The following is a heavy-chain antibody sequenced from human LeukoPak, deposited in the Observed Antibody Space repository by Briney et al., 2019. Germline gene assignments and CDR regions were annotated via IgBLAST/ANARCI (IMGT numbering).Heavy chain of an antibody. CDR3: AREYDFWSGYFDY. J-gene: IGHJ4*02. D-gene: IGHD3-3*01. V-gene: IGHV3-23*01. CDR1: GFTFSTYT. Sequence: GGSPRLSCAASGFTFSTYTMYWVRHPPGKRLEWVSIIGSSGGGIHYADSVKGRFTISRDNSKNTLYLQMNSLRAEDTAVYYCAREYDFWSGYFDYWGQGTLVTVSS. CDR2: IGSSGGGI.